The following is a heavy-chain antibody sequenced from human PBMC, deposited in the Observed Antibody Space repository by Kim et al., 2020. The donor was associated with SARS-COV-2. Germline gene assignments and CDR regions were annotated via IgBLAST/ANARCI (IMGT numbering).Heavy chain of an antibody. CDR3: ARDPHRAWDDY. D-gene: IGHD1-26*01. J-gene: IGHJ4*02. V-gene: IGHV4-4*07. Sequence: NYNPSLMNRVSMSIDTSKNQVSLTLRSVTAADTALYYCARDPHRAWDDYWGQGTLVTVSS.